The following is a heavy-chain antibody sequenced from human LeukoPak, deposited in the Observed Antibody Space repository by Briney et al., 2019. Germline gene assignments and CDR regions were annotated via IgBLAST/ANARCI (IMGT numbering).Heavy chain of an antibody. Sequence: GRSLRLSCAASGFSLRTYAMSSVRQAPGKWLEWVSSIRGSDASTSYADSVKGRFTISRDNSENTVFLQMNNLRADDTAVYYCAKPSLRDILTGYYSRLVYFVYWGQGTLVLVSS. D-gene: IGHD3-9*01. CDR1: GFSLRTYA. CDR2: IRGSDAST. CDR3: AKPSLRDILTGYYSRLVYFVY. V-gene: IGHV3-23*01. J-gene: IGHJ4*02.